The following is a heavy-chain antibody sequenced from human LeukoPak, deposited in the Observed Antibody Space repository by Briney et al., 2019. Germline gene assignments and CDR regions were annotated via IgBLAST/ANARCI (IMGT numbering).Heavy chain of an antibody. J-gene: IGHJ4*02. D-gene: IGHD3/OR15-3a*01. CDR1: GFTVSSTF. Sequence: GGSLRLSCAASGFTVSSTFMTWVRQAPGQGLDWVSVIYTGGYTDYADSMKGRFTISRDNSRNTVDLQMNSLTAEDTAVYYCARDLKYEGTGLVHWGQGTLVTVSS. CDR2: IYTGGYT. V-gene: IGHV3-66*01. CDR3: ARDLKYEGTGLVH.